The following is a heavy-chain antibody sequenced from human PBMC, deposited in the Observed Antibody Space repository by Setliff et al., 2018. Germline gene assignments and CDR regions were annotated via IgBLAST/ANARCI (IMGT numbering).Heavy chain of an antibody. D-gene: IGHD1-1*01. V-gene: IGHV3-48*03. CDR1: YFTFNRDA. CDR2: ISSSGISI. J-gene: IGHJ4*02. Sequence: PGGSLRLSCAASYFTFNRDALSWVRQAPGKGLEWVAYISSSGISIDYADSVKGRFIISRDNAKNSLSLQMNSLRVEDTAVYYCAREVRPSFDDYWGQGTLVTVSS. CDR3: AREVRPSFDDY.